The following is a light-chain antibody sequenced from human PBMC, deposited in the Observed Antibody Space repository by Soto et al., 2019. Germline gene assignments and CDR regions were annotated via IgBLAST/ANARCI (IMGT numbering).Light chain of an antibody. Sequence: QSVLTQPPSVSGAPGQRVTISCTGSSSNFGAGYDVHWYQQLPGTAPKLLIYGNINRPSGVPDRFSGSKSGTSASLAITGLQTEDEADYYCQSYDSSLSGVFGGGTKLTVL. CDR2: GNI. CDR1: SSNFGAGYD. CDR3: QSYDSSLSGV. V-gene: IGLV1-40*01. J-gene: IGLJ3*02.